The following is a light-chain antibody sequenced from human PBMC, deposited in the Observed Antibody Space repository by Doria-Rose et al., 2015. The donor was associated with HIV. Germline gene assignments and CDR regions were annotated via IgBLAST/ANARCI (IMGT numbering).Light chain of an antibody. CDR1: QSFSSTY. J-gene: IGKJ1*01. Sequence: EIVLTQSPGTPSLSPGERATLSCRASQSFSSTYLAWYQQKPGQAPSLLIYDGSTRATGIPDRFSASESGTDFTLTINRLEPEDFALYYCHQYGTSWTFGQGTKVEI. CDR3: HQYGTSWT. CDR2: DGS. V-gene: IGKV3-20*01.